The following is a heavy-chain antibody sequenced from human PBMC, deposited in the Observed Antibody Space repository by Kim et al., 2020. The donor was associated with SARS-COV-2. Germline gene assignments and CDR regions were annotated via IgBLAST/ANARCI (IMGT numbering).Heavy chain of an antibody. D-gene: IGHD2-2*01. J-gene: IGHJ6*01. V-gene: IGHV4-59*01. CDR1: GGSISSYY. CDR2: IYYSGST. Sequence: SETLSLTCSVSGGSISSYYWSWIRQPPGKGLEWVGYIYYSGSTYYNPSPKSRVTISVDTSKNQFSLNLSSVTAADTAIYYCARWIRGYCGTTSCYSHYY. CDR3: ARWIRGYCGTTSCYSHYY.